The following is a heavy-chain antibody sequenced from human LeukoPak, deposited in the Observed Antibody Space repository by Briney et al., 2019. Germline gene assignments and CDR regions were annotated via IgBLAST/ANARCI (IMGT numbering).Heavy chain of an antibody. J-gene: IGHJ4*02. V-gene: IGHV1-69*01. D-gene: IGHD3-10*01. Sequence: GASVKVFCKASGGTFSSYAISWVRQAPGQGLEWMGGIIPIFGTANYAQKFQGRVTITADESTSTAYMELSSLRSEDTAVYYCARSIYGSGSYYFDYWGQGTLVTVSS. CDR2: IIPIFGTA. CDR1: GGTFSSYA. CDR3: ARSIYGSGSYYFDY.